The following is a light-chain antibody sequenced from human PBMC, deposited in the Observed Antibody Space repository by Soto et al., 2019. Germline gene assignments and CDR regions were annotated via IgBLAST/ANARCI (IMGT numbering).Light chain of an antibody. CDR3: QQCYNWPQWT. V-gene: IGKV3-11*01. Sequence: EIVFTPSPATLPLSPRERATLSCRTSQSIGTFFAWYQQKPGQAPRLLIYDASNRATGIPARFSGSGSGTDFTLTISSLEPEDFAVYYCQQCYNWPQWTFGQGTKVDIK. CDR2: DAS. J-gene: IGKJ1*01. CDR1: QSIGTF.